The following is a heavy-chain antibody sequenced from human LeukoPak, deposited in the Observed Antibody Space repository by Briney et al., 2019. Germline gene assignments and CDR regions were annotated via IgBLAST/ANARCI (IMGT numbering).Heavy chain of an antibody. J-gene: IGHJ4*02. CDR1: GGSISSSSYY. CDR2: IYYSGST. CDR3: ARRTGYSSSWYYLDY. D-gene: IGHD6-13*01. Sequence: SETLSLTCTVSGGSISSSSYYWGWIRQPPGKGLEWIGSIYYSGSTYYNPSLKSRVTISVDTSKNQFSLKLSSVTAADTAVYYCARRTGYSSSWYYLDYWGQGTLVTVSS. V-gene: IGHV4-39*01.